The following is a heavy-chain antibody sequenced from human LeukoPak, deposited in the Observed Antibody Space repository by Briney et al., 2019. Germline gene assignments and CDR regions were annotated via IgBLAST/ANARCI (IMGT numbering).Heavy chain of an antibody. V-gene: IGHV4-34*01. CDR1: GGSFSGYY. J-gene: IGHJ5*02. CDR2: INHSGST. Sequence: SETLSLTCAVYGGSFSGYYWSWIRQPPGKGLEWIGEINHSGSTNYNPSLKSRVTISVDTSKNQFSLKLSSVTAADTAVYYCARARVRRWFDPWGQGTLVTVSP. D-gene: IGHD1-1*01. CDR3: ARARVRRWFDP.